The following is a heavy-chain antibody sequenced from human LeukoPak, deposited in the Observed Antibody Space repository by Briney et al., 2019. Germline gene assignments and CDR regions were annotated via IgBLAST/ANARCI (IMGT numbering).Heavy chain of an antibody. CDR1: GDSVFSNSAA. V-gene: IGHV6-1*01. J-gene: IGHJ4*02. CDR3: ARGLAAAGTTFDY. CDR2: TYYRSKWYN. D-gene: IGHD6-13*01. Sequence: SQTLSLTCAISGDSVFSNSAAWNWIRQSPSSGLEWLGRTYYRSKWYNDYAVSVKSRITINPDTSKNQFSLQLNSVTPEDTAVYYCARGLAAAGTTFDYWGQGTLVTVSS.